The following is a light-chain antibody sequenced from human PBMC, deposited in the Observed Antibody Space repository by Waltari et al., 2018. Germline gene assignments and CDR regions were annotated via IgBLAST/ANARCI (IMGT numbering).Light chain of an antibody. V-gene: IGKV1-5*03. J-gene: IGKJ1*01. CDR3: PQYDNYWT. CDR2: KAS. Sequence: DIQLTQSPSTLSASVGDRVTITCRASQSITNWFAWDQQKTRKEPKLLIYKASNLESGVPSRFTGSGSGTEFALTISSLQPDDFATYCCPQYDNYWTFGQGTKVEIK. CDR1: QSITNW.